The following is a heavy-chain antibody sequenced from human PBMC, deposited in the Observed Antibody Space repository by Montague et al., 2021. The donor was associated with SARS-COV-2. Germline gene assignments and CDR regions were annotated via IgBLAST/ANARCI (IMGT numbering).Heavy chain of an antibody. CDR2: IYHSGST. CDR3: ARRVSWVTMIVVVAYFDY. J-gene: IGHJ4*02. Sequence: SETLSLTCAVSGGSFSSSNWWCWLRQPPGKGLEWVGEIYHSGSTYYNPLLSSLVIISVATSKNQFSRKLRCGTAADTAVYYCARRVSWVTMIVVVAYFDYGAQGTLVPASP. CDR1: GGSFSSSNW. D-gene: IGHD3-22*01. V-gene: IGHV4-4*02.